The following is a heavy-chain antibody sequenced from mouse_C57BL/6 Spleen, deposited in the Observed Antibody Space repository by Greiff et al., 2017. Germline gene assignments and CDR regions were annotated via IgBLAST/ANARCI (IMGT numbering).Heavy chain of an antibody. V-gene: IGHV1-15*01. Sequence: VQLQQSGAELVRPGASVTLSCKASGYTFTDYEMHWVKQTPVHGLEWIGAIGPGTGGTAYNQKFKGKAILTADKSSSTAYMELRSLTSEDSAVYYCTRPYYYGSSYGFAYWGQGTLVTVSA. J-gene: IGHJ3*01. D-gene: IGHD1-1*01. CDR2: IGPGTGGT. CDR1: GYTFTDYE. CDR3: TRPYYYGSSYGFAY.